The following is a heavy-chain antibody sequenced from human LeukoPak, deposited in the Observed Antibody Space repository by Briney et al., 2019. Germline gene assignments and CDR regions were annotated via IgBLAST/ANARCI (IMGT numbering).Heavy chain of an antibody. V-gene: IGHV1-2*02. Sequence: ASVKVSCKASGYTFTGYYMHWVRQAPGQGLEWTGWINPNSGGTNYAQKFQGRVTMTRDTSISTAYMELSRLRSDDTAVYYCARTRWAWELRPLFDYWGQGTLVTVSS. CDR3: ARTRWAWELRPLFDY. J-gene: IGHJ4*02. CDR2: INPNSGGT. CDR1: GYTFTGYY. D-gene: IGHD1-26*01.